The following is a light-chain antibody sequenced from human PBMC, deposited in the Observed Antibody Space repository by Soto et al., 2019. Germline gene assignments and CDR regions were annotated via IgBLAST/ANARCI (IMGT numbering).Light chain of an antibody. CDR3: QQYNKWPPWT. CDR1: QSIGSN. V-gene: IGKV3-15*01. CDR2: ASS. J-gene: IGKJ1*01. Sequence: EIVMTQSPATLSVSPGERATLSCRASQSIGSNLAWYQQKPGQAPRLVIYASSIRASDFPARFSGSGSGTEFTLTISGLQSDDFAVYFWQQYNKWPPWTCGQGTKVEIK.